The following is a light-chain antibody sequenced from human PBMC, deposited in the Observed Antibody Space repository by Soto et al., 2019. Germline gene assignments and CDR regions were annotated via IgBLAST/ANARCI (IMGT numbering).Light chain of an antibody. CDR1: QSISRW. Sequence: DVQITQTISTLSAWVGYRSPMTRYPSQSISRWLAWYQQKPGKAPKLLIYETSSLEDRVPSRFTGSGPGTEFSLTITSLQPEDFASYYCQPYKDYWTFGQVTKVDIK. V-gene: IGKV1-5*03. CDR3: QPYKDYWT. CDR2: ETS. J-gene: IGKJ1*01.